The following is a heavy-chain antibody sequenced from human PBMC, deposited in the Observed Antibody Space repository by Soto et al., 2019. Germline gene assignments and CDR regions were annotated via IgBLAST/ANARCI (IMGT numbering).Heavy chain of an antibody. Sequence: PGGSLRLSCAASGFTFSSYGMHWVRQAPGKGLEWVAVISYDGSNKYYADSVKGRFTISRDNSKNTLYLQMNSLRAEDTAVYYCAKAEGYCSSTSCYTLGMDVWGQGTTVTVSS. D-gene: IGHD2-2*02. CDR1: GFTFSSYG. CDR3: AKAEGYCSSTSCYTLGMDV. J-gene: IGHJ6*02. CDR2: ISYDGSNK. V-gene: IGHV3-30*18.